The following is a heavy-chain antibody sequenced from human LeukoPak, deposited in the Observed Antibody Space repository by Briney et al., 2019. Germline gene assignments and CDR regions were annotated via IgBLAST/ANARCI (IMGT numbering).Heavy chain of an antibody. CDR2: IYYSGST. D-gene: IGHD3-10*01. V-gene: IGHV4-30-4*01. CDR1: GGSISSGDYY. J-gene: IGHJ3*02. CDR3: ARPAAGFGQDAFDI. Sequence: PSLTLSLPCTFSGGSISSGDYYGSWVRRPPGKGLEWIGYIYYSGSTYYNPSLKSRVTISVDTSKSQFSLKLSSVTAADTAVYYCARPAAGFGQDAFDIWGQGTMVTVSS.